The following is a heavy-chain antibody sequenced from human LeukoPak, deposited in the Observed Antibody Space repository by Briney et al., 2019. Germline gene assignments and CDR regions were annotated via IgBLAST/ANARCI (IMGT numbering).Heavy chain of an antibody. CDR2: ISSSSSYI. CDR1: GFTFNSYS. CDR3: ARESVGDIVVVPAAQGWFDP. J-gene: IGHJ5*02. D-gene: IGHD2-2*01. Sequence: GGSLRLSCAASGFTFNSYSMNWVRQAPGKGLEWVSSISSSSSYIYYADSVKGRFTISRDNAKNSLYLQMNSLRAEDTAVYYCARESVGDIVVVPAAQGWFDPWGREPWSPSPQ. V-gene: IGHV3-21*01.